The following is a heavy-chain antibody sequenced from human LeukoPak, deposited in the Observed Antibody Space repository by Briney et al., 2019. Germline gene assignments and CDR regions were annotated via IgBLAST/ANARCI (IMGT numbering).Heavy chain of an antibody. Sequence: HSGGSLRLSCAASGFTFSSYAMSWVRQAPGKGLAWVSAISGGGGSTYYADSVKGRFTISRDNSKNTLYLQMNSLRAEDTAVYYCAKAGDCSGGSCYSRRFDPWGQGTLVTVSS. CDR1: GFTFSSYA. CDR2: ISGGGGST. V-gene: IGHV3-23*01. J-gene: IGHJ5*02. CDR3: AKAGDCSGGSCYSRRFDP. D-gene: IGHD2-15*01.